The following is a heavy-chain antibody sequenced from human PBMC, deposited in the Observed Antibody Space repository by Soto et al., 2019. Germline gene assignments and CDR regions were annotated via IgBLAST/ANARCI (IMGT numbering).Heavy chain of an antibody. CDR2: IVNSGSVT. D-gene: IGHD1-26*01. V-gene: IGHV3-23*01. CDR1: GFSFSSHA. J-gene: IGHJ2*01. CDR3: ARVGPNWYFDL. Sequence: GGSLRLSCAASGFSFSSHAMTWVRQAPGKGLEWVSTIVNSGSVTHYADSAKGRFTISRDNSKNTFYLLMNSLTDEDTAVYYCARVGPNWYFDLWGRGTLVTVSS.